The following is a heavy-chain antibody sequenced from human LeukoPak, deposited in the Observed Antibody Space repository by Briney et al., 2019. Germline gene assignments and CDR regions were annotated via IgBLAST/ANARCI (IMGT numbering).Heavy chain of an antibody. CDR1: GYTFTSYG. CDR2: ISAYNGNT. V-gene: IGHV1-18*01. CDR3: ARVDGSGSYLDSFDY. D-gene: IGHD3-10*01. J-gene: IGHJ4*02. Sequence: GASVKVSCKASGYTFTSYGISWVRQAPGQGLEWMGWISAYNGNTNYAQKLQGRVTMTTDTSTSRVYMELRSLRSDDTAVYYCARVDGSGSYLDSFDYWGQGTLVTVSS.